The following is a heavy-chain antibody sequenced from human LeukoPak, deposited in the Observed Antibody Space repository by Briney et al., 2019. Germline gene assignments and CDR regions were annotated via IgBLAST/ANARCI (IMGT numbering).Heavy chain of an antibody. J-gene: IGHJ4*02. CDR2: ISGSGGST. CDR1: GFTFSSYA. D-gene: IGHD5-18*01. CDR3: ATKPWIQLWLRENGFDY. Sequence: GSLRLSCAASGFTFSSYAMSWVRQAPGKGLEWVSAISGSGGSTYYADSVKGRFTISRDNSKNTLYLHMNSLRAEDTAVYYCATKPWIQLWLRENGFDYWGQGTLVTVSS. V-gene: IGHV3-23*01.